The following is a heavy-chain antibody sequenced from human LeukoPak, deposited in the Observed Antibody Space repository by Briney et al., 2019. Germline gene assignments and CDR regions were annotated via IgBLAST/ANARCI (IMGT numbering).Heavy chain of an antibody. CDR1: GFTFDDYA. CDR2: IYSGGST. V-gene: IGHV3-53*01. D-gene: IGHD4/OR15-4a*01. CDR3: ARRAGAYSHPYDY. J-gene: IGHJ4*02. Sequence: GGSLRLSCAASGFTFDDYALHWVRQAPGKGLEWVSFIYSGGSTYYADSVKGRFTISRDNSKNTLYLQMNSLRADDTAVYYCARRAGAYSHPYDYWGQGTLVTVSS.